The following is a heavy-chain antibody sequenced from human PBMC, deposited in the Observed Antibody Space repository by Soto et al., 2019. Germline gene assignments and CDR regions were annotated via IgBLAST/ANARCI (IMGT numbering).Heavy chain of an antibody. V-gene: IGHV3-74*01. J-gene: IGHJ6*04. CDR2: VNSDGSST. D-gene: IGHD2-21*01. CDR3: ARDPIFPARGMDV. CDR1: GFTLSDYW. Sequence: EVQLVESGGGLAQPGGSLRLSCAASGFTLSDYWIHWVRQAPGKGLVWVSHVNSDGSSTAYADSVKGQFTISRDNAKNTPYMERNSLRAADTAAYYCARDPIFPARGMDVCGKGTTVTVSS.